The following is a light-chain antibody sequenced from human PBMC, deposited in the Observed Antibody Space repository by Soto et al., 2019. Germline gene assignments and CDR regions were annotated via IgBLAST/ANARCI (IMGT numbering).Light chain of an antibody. CDR1: QSVSSSY. J-gene: IGKJ5*01. Sequence: EIVLTQSPGTLSLSPGERATLSGRASQSVSSSYLAWYQQKPGQAPRLLIYGASSRATGIPDRFSGSGSGTDFTLTISSLEPEDFAVYYCQQRSNWPITFGQGTRLEI. V-gene: IGKV3D-20*02. CDR2: GAS. CDR3: QQRSNWPIT.